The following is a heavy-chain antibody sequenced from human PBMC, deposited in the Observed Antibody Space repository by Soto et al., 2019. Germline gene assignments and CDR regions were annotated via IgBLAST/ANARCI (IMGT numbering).Heavy chain of an antibody. CDR3: AKAAAKGYCSSTSCYGGWFDP. CDR1: GFTFSSYA. CDR2: ISGSGGST. J-gene: IGHJ5*02. D-gene: IGHD2-2*01. V-gene: IGHV3-23*01. Sequence: GGSLRLSCAASGFTFSSYAMSWVRQAPGKGLEWVSAISGSGGSTYYADSVKGRFTISRDNSKNTLYLQMNSLRAEDTAVYYCAKAAAKGYCSSTSCYGGWFDPWGQGTLVTVSS.